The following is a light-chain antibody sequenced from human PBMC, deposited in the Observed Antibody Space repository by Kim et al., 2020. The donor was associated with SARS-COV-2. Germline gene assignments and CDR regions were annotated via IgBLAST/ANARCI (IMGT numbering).Light chain of an antibody. CDR3: QQYNSYSLT. CDR1: QSISNW. V-gene: IGKV1-5*03. CDR2: KAS. Sequence: ASVGDRVIITCRASQSISNWLAWYQQKPGKAPKLLIYKASTLESGVPPRFSGSESGTEFTLTISSLQPDDSATYYCQQYNSYSLTFGGGTKVDIK. J-gene: IGKJ4*01.